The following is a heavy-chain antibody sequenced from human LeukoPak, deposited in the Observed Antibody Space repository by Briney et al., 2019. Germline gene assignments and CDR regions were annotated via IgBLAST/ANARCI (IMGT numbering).Heavy chain of an antibody. D-gene: IGHD3-22*01. CDR2: IYYSGST. J-gene: IGHJ3*02. Sequence: KPSETLSLTCTVSGGSINSGGYYWTWIRQHPGKGLEWIGYIYYSGSTYYNPSLKSRLTISLDTSKNQFSLKLSSVTAADTAVYYCARYYYDSGGFYKDALDIWGQGTMVTVSS. V-gene: IGHV4-31*03. CDR3: ARYYYDSGGFYKDALDI. CDR1: GGSINSGGYY.